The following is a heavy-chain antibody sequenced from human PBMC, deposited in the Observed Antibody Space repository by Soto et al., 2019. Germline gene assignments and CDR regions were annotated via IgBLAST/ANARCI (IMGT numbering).Heavy chain of an antibody. V-gene: IGHV1-69*01. CDR2: IIPIFGTT. D-gene: IGHD3-10*01. J-gene: IGHJ6*02. CDR1: VWTYSRYL. CDR3: ARVSQEVRGAKGYYYGMDV. Sequence: SLVKVSRKGSVWTYSRYLSSWLRQAPGKGLERMGGIIPIFGTTNYTQKYQGRVKITSDESTSKAYMELSSLRSEDTAVYYCARVSQEVRGAKGYYYGMDVWGQGTTVTVSS.